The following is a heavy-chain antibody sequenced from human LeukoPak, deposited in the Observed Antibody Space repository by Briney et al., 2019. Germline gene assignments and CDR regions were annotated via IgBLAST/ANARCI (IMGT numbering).Heavy chain of an antibody. V-gene: IGHV3-74*01. J-gene: IGHJ5*02. CDR3: ARDGSSWSNWLDP. CDR2: INSDGSST. Sequence: AAGSLRLSCAASGFTLSSYWMHWVRQAPGKGLVWVSRINSDGSSTSYADSVKGRFTISRDNPKNTLYLQMNSLRAEDTAVYYCARDGSSWSNWLDPWGQGTLVTVSS. D-gene: IGHD6-13*01. CDR1: GFTLSSYW.